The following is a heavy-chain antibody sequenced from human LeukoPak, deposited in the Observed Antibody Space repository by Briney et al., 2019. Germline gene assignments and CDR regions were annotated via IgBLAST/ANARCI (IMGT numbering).Heavy chain of an antibody. Sequence: GGSLRLSCAASGFTFTNYAMSWVRQAPGKGLEWVSIIYNDGSTYYADSMKGRFTISRDNSKNTLYLQVNSLRAEDTAMYYCARRSNYGSGSYYNDWFDPWGQGTLVTVSS. CDR2: IYNDGST. V-gene: IGHV3-53*01. CDR1: GFTFTNYA. J-gene: IGHJ5*02. D-gene: IGHD3-10*01. CDR3: ARRSNYGSGSYYNDWFDP.